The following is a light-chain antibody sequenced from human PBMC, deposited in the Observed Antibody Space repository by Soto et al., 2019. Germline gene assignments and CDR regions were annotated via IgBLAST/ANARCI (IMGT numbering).Light chain of an antibody. CDR3: LQHKSYPRT. CDR1: QDISNL. CDR2: SAN. J-gene: IGKJ1*01. Sequence: DIQMTQSPSDMSASVGDRVTITCRASQDISNLLVWFQQRPGKVPKRLMYSANRLESGVPSRFSGSGAGTEFTLTISSLQPEEFATYYCLQHKSYPRTFGQGTKVAIK. V-gene: IGKV1-17*03.